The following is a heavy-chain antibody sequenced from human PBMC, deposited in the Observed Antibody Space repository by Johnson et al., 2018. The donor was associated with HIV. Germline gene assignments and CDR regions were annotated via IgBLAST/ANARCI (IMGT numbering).Heavy chain of an antibody. V-gene: IGHV3-30*04. CDR2: ISYDGSKT. CDR1: GFTFSSYA. Sequence: QMQLVESGGGVVQPGRSLRLSCAASGFTFSSYAMHWVRQAPGKGLEWVAVISYDGSKTYYGDSVKGRFTISRDNSKNTLYLQMNSLRAEDTAVYYCATSTASDAFDIWGQGTMVTVSS. D-gene: IGHD1-1*01. J-gene: IGHJ3*02. CDR3: ATSTASDAFDI.